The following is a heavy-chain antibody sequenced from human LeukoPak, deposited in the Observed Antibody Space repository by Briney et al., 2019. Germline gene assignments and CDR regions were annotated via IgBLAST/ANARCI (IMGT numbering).Heavy chain of an antibody. V-gene: IGHV3-30*06. J-gene: IGHJ4*02. CDR1: GFTFSSYG. CDR2: ISYDGSNK. D-gene: IGHD6-19*01. Sequence: GGSLRLSCAASGFTFSSYGMHWVRQAPGKGLEWVAVISYDGSNKYYADSVKGRFTISRDNSKNTLYLQMNSLRAEDTAVYYCARALEVAGTGSHFDYWGQGTLVTVSS. CDR3: ARALEVAGTGSHFDY.